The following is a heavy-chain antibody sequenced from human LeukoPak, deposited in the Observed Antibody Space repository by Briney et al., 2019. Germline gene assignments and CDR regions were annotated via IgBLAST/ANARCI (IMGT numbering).Heavy chain of an antibody. CDR1: GFTFSSYW. CDR3: AREGRGYKVAKFDY. D-gene: IGHD3-22*01. Sequence: GGSLRLSCAASGFTFSSYWMIWVRQAPGKGLEWVANIKQDGSEKYYVDSVKGRFTISRDNAKNSLYLQMNSLRAEDTAVYYCAREGRGYKVAKFDYWGQGTLVTVSS. J-gene: IGHJ4*02. CDR2: IKQDGSEK. V-gene: IGHV3-7*01.